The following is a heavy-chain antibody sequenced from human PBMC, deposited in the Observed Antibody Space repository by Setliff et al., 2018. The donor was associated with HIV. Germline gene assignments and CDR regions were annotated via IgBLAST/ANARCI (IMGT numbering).Heavy chain of an antibody. D-gene: IGHD3-10*01. V-gene: IGHV4-38-2*02. CDR3: ARAGYYGSGSYYRLDY. J-gene: IGHJ4*02. CDR1: GYAISSGYS. CDR2: IYHTGRT. Sequence: PSETLSLTCTVSGYAISSGYSWGWIRQSPGKGLGWIGSIYHTGRTYYNPSLKSRVTISVDTSTNQFSLTLTSATATATAVYYCARAGYYGSGSYYRLDYWGQGALVTVSS.